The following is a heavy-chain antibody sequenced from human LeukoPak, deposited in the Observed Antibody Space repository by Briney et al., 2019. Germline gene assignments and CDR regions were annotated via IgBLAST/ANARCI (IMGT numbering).Heavy chain of an antibody. J-gene: IGHJ4*02. CDR1: GFTFSSYS. CDR3: ARPDSSGYYVDY. D-gene: IGHD3-22*01. CDR2: ISSSSSYI. Sequence: AGGSLRLSCAASGFTFSSYSMNWVRQAPGKGLEWVSSISSSSSYIYYADSVKGRFTISRDNAKNSLYLQMNSLRAEDTAVYYCARPDSSGYYVDYWGQGTLVTVSS. V-gene: IGHV3-21*01.